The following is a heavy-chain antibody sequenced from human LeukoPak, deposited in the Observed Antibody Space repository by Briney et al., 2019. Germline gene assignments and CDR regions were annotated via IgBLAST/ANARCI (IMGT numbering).Heavy chain of an antibody. V-gene: IGHV3-74*01. CDR1: GLTFKNHW. J-gene: IGHJ4*02. D-gene: IGHD3-22*01. CDR2: IDNEGSDT. CDR3: ARGGYYYDSSGYNGF. Sequence: PGGSLRLSCVVSGLTFKNHWMHWVRQVPGKGPVWVSHIDNEGSDTRYADSVKGRFTISRDNAKNSLYLQMNSLRAEDTAVYYCARGGYYYDSSGYNGFWGQGTLVTVSS.